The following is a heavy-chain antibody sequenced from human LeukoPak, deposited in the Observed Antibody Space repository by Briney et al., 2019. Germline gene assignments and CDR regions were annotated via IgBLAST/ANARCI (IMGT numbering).Heavy chain of an antibody. D-gene: IGHD3-22*01. V-gene: IGHV3-72*01. CDR2: IRNKANSYTT. J-gene: IGHJ4*02. CDR1: GFTFSTYW. Sequence: GGSLRLSCSASGFTFSTYWMSWVRQAPGKGLEWVARIRNKANSYTTEYAASIKGRFSISRDDSRNSLYLQMNSLKNEDTAVYYCTRASITTTPYYFDYWGQGTLVTVSS. CDR3: TRASITTTPYYFDY.